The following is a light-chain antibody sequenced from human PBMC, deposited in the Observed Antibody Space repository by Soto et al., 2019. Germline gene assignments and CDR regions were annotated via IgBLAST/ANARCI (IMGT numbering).Light chain of an antibody. J-gene: IGKJ1*01. CDR3: QQYESYWT. V-gene: IGKV1-5*03. CDR1: QSISRQ. Sequence: DIEMTQSPSTLSASVGDRVSITCRASQSISRQLAGYQQKPGKAPNLLIYQASNLETGVPSRFTGSGSGTEFTLTISSLQPDDLATYYCQQYESYWTFGQGTKVDVK. CDR2: QAS.